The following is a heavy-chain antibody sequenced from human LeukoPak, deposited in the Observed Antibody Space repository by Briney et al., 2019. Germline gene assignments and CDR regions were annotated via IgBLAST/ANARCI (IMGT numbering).Heavy chain of an antibody. Sequence: PGGSLRLSFAASGFTFSRYWMHWVRQAPGKGLMWVSRISPDGSTTLYADSVKGRFTISRDNAKNTLYLQMNSLGAEDTAVYYCARDRGGGDIYFDYWGQGTLVAVSS. CDR1: GFTFSRYW. J-gene: IGHJ4*02. V-gene: IGHV3-74*03. CDR3: ARDRGGGDIYFDY. D-gene: IGHD2-21*02. CDR2: ISPDGSTT.